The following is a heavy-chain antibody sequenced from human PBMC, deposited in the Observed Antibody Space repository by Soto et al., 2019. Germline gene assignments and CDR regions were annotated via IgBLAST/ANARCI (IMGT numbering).Heavy chain of an antibody. CDR3: AAVGGLPRYY. V-gene: IGHV4-30-2*01. CDR1: GGSISRGSYS. Sequence: QLQLQESGSGLVKPSQTLSLTCAVSGGSISRGSYSWSWIRQPPGKGLEWIGYIYHIGSTYYNPALKSRVTISVDSSKNKCSLKLSSVTAADTAAYYCAAVGGLPRYYWGQGTLVTVSS. D-gene: IGHD5-12*01. J-gene: IGHJ4*02. CDR2: IYHIGST.